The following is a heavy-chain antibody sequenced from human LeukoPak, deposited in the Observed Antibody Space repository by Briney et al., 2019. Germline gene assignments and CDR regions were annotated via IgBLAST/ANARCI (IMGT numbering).Heavy chain of an antibody. J-gene: IGHJ6*02. V-gene: IGHV3-23*01. CDR2: ISDSGGST. Sequence: GGSLRLSCAASGFTFSSYAMSWVRQAPGKGLEWVSVISDSGGSTYYADSVKGRFTISRDNSKNTLYVQMNSLRVEDTAVYYCAKGGGSYPYHYGMDVWGQGTTVTVSS. CDR3: AKGGGSYPYHYGMDV. CDR1: GFTFSSYA. D-gene: IGHD1-26*01.